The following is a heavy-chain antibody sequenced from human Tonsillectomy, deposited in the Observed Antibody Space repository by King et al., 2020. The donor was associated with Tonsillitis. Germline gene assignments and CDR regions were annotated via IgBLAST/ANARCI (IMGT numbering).Heavy chain of an antibody. CDR3: ARGAPYITVPRDYYYYGMDV. V-gene: IGHV3-30*04. CDR2: ISDDGSNK. CDR1: GFTFSSYV. J-gene: IGHJ6*02. D-gene: IGHD6-19*01. Sequence: VQLVESGGGVVQPGRSLRLSCAASGFTFSSYVMHWVRQAPGKGLEWVALISDDGSNKYSDSVKGRFTISRDNSKNTLYLQMNSLRAEDTAVYYCARGAPYITVPRDYYYYGMDVWGQGTTVTVSS.